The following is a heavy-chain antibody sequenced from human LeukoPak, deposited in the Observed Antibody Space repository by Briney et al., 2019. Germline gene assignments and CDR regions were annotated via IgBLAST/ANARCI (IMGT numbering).Heavy chain of an antibody. D-gene: IGHD4-23*01. J-gene: IGHJ4*02. V-gene: IGHV3-33*01. CDR3: ARDSGGPFDY. Sequence: PGRSLRLPCAASGFTFSSYGMHWVRQAPGKGLEWVAVIWYDGSNKYYADSVKGRFTISRDNSKNTLYLQMNSLRAEDTAVYYCARDSGGPFDYWGQGTLVTVSS. CDR2: IWYDGSNK. CDR1: GFTFSSYG.